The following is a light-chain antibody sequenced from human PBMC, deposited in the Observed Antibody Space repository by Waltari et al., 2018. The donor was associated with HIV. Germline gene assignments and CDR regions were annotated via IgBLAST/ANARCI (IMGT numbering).Light chain of an antibody. CDR1: TGTVNIGFY. CDR2: SST. J-gene: IGLJ2*01. Sequence: QAVVTQEPSVTVSPGGLVTINCTSATGTVNIGFYANWFKQRPEQAPRPLIYSSTRRHSLTPERFSASLVGDRAALVLSPVWPEDEAVYYCMLFFRSSYLFGGGTKVTVL. V-gene: IGLV7-43*01. CDR3: MLFFRSSYL.